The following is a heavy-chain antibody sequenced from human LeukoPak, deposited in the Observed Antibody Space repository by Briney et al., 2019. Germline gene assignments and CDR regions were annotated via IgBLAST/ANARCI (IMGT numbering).Heavy chain of an antibody. Sequence: PSETLSLTCTVSGGSVSSSSYYWGWIRQPPGKALEWIGTIYYNGATRYNPSLNSRATISVDTSKNQFSLKLSSVTAADTAVYYCAREDGVPLENYFDYWGQGTLVTVSS. J-gene: IGHJ4*02. CDR1: GGSVSSSSYY. D-gene: IGHD4-17*01. V-gene: IGHV4-39*07. CDR2: IYYNGAT. CDR3: AREDGVPLENYFDY.